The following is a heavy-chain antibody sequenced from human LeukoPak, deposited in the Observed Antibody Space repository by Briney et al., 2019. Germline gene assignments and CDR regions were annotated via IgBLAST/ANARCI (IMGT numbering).Heavy chain of an antibody. CDR3: TRRGSGNGGTYAGMDV. V-gene: IGHV4-39*01. Sequence: PSETLSLTCTVAGGSISSNVHCWDWIRQAPGKGLEWIGSLLYNGNTWYNPSLESRVTISVDTSENQFSLRLTSVNAADTALYFCTRRGSGNGGTYAGMDVWGPGTSVTVSS. J-gene: IGHJ6*02. CDR1: GGSISSNVHC. CDR2: LLYNGNT. D-gene: IGHD1-26*01.